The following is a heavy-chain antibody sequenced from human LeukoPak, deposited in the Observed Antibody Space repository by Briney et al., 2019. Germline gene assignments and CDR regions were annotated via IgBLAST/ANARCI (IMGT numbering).Heavy chain of an antibody. CDR2: ISWDGAST. CDR1: GFTFDFYA. V-gene: IGHV3-43D*03. Sequence: PGGSLRLSCAASGFTFDFYAMHWVRQTPRKGLEWVSVISWDGASTSYADSVKGRFTISRDNNKDSLYLQMTGLRIEDTAFYYCVKGDYVVSGPPDDWGQGTLVTVSS. J-gene: IGHJ4*02. D-gene: IGHD4-17*01. CDR3: VKGDYVVSGPPDD.